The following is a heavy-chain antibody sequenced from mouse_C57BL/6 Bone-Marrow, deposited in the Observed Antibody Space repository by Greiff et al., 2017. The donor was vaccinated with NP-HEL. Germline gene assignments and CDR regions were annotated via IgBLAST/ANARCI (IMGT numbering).Heavy chain of an antibody. V-gene: IGHV5-16*01. CDR3: ARYYYGSSYGYAMDY. D-gene: IGHD1-1*01. Sequence: DVKLVESEGGLVQPGSSMKLSCTASGFTFSDYYMAWVRQVPEKGLEWVANINYDGSSTYYLDSLKSRFIISRDNAKNILYLQMSSLKSEDTATYYCARYYYGSSYGYAMDYWGQGTSVTVSS. CDR2: INYDGSST. J-gene: IGHJ4*01. CDR1: GFTFSDYY.